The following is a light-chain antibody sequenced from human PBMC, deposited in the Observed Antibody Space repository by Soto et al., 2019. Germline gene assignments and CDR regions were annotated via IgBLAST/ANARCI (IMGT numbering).Light chain of an antibody. CDR2: GTS. V-gene: IGKV3-20*01. CDR3: QQYGSSLFT. CDR1: QSVSSKY. J-gene: IGKJ3*01. Sequence: EIVLTQSPGTLSLSPGEIATLSCRASQSVSSKYLAWYQQKPGQAPRVLIYGTSIRASGVPERFSGGGSGTDFTLTITRLEPEDFAVYYCQQYGSSLFTVGPGTKVDFK.